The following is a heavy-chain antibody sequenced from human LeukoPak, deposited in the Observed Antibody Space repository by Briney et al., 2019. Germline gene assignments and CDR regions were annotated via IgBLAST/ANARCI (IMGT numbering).Heavy chain of an antibody. CDR3: ARLLGSDGMDV. CDR1: GGSISSYH. CDR2: IYYSGST. D-gene: IGHD1-26*01. J-gene: IGHJ6*02. V-gene: IGHV4-59*08. Sequence: SETLSLTCTVSGGSISSYHWSWIRQPPGKGLEWIGYIYYSGSTNYNPSLKSRVTISVDTSKNQFSLKLSSVTAADTAVYYCARLLGSDGMDVWGQGTTVTVSS.